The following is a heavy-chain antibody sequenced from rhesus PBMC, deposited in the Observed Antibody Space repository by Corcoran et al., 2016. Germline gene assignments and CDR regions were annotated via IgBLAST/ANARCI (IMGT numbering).Heavy chain of an antibody. D-gene: IGHD1-44*02. CDR1: GGSISSSY. CDR2: IYGSASST. V-gene: IGHV4-169*01. Sequence: QLQLQESGPGLVKPSETLSVICAVSGGSISSSYWCWSRQAPGKGLEWNGYIYGSASSTNFNPPLKSRVTLSVDTSKNQLSLKLSSVTTADTAVYYCARGPYNSGSYNDAFDFWGQGLRVTVSS. J-gene: IGHJ3*01. CDR3: ARGPYNSGSYNDAFDF.